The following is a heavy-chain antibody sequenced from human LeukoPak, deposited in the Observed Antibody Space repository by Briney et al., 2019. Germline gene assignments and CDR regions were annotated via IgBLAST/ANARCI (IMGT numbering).Heavy chain of an antibody. CDR3: ARAWGSSSFYTGVMDV. CDR1: GGSISSGDYS. CDR2: IDYSGST. J-gene: IGHJ6*02. V-gene: IGHV4-30-4*07. D-gene: IGHD3-16*01. Sequence: SQTLSLTCAVSGGSISSGDYSWSWIRQPPGKGLEWIGYIDYSGSTNYNPSLESRVTMSVDTSKNQFSLKLRSVTAADTAVFYCARAWGSSSFYTGVMDVWGQGTTVTVSS.